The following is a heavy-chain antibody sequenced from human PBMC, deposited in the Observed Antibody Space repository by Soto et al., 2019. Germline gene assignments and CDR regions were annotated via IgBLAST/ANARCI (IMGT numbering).Heavy chain of an antibody. CDR2: ISGGGGST. Sequence: EVQLLESGGGLVQPGGSLRLSCAASGFTFSTCAMNWVRQAPGKGLEWVSSISGGGGSTYYGDSVKGRFTISRDNSKHTLYLQINSLRADETAVYYCAKQAVVVAATPWFDPWGQGTLVTVSS. D-gene: IGHD2-15*01. CDR1: GFTFSTCA. J-gene: IGHJ5*02. CDR3: AKQAVVVAATPWFDP. V-gene: IGHV3-23*01.